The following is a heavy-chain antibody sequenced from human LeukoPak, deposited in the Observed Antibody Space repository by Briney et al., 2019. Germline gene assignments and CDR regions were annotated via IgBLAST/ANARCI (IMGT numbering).Heavy chain of an antibody. CDR3: ARDSDYGDYYFDY. D-gene: IGHD4-17*01. Sequence: SETLSLTCAVSGGSISSYYWSWIRQPPGKGLEWIGYIYYSGSTSYNPSLKSRVTISVDTSKNQFSLKLSSVTAADTAVYYCARDSDYGDYYFDYWGQGTLVTVSS. J-gene: IGHJ4*02. V-gene: IGHV4-59*01. CDR1: GGSISSYY. CDR2: IYYSGST.